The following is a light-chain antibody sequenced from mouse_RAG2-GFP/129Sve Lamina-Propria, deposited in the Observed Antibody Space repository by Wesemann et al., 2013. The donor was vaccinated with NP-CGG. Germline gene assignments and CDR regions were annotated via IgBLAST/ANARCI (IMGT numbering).Light chain of an antibody. CDR3: QQYSSYPLT. Sequence: DIVMTQSQKFMSTTVGDRVSITCKASQNVGTAVAWYQQKPGQSPKLLIYSASYRYTGVPDRFTGSGSGTDFTLTISNVQSEDLADYFCQQYSSYPLTFGAGTKLELK. J-gene: IGKJ5*01. CDR2: SAS. V-gene: IGKV6-23*01. CDR1: QNVGTA.